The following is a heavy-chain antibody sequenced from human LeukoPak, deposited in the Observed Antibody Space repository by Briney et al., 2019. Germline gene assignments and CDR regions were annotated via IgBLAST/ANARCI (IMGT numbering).Heavy chain of an antibody. D-gene: IGHD2-2*01. CDR2: ITSAGGYT. CDR3: ATSGGFVLPNAITGNWYMDV. Sequence: GGSLRLSCGASGYTFSDYSMNGVRQAPGRRVAWEAAITSAGGYTYYADSVKGRFTISRDNAQNALLLQMSSLRAEDTAVYFCATSGGFVLPNAITGNWYMDVWGRGTSVTVSS. J-gene: IGHJ6*03. CDR1: GYTFSDYS. V-gene: IGHV3-21*01.